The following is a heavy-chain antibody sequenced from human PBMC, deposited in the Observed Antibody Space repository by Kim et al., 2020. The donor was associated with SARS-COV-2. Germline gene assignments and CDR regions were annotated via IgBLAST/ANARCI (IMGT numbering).Heavy chain of an antibody. V-gene: IGHV3-23*01. CDR3: AKDAHEGLRLGEHPNPADV. CDR1: GFTFSSYA. D-gene: IGHD3-16*01. Sequence: GGSLRLSCAASGFTFSSYAMSWVRQAPGKGLEWVSAISGSGGSTYYADSVKGRFTISRDNSKNTLYLQMNSLRAEDTAVYYCAKDAHEGLRLGEHPNPADVWGQGTTVTVSS. J-gene: IGHJ6*02. CDR2: ISGSGGST.